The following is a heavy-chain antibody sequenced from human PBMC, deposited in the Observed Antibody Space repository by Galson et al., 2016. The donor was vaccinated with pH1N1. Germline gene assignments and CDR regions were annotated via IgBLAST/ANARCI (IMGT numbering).Heavy chain of an antibody. CDR3: ARQDDYGDYRGDAFDI. CDR1: GYRFTNSW. Sequence: SGAEVKKPGESLKISCTGSGYRFTNSWIGWVRQMPGKGLEWMGIIYLGGSLIRYRPSFQGQVTISADKSINIVYLEWSSLKASDTATYYCARQDDYGDYRGDAFDIWGQGTMVTVSS. V-gene: IGHV5-51*01. J-gene: IGHJ3*02. CDR2: IYLGGSLI. D-gene: IGHD4-17*01.